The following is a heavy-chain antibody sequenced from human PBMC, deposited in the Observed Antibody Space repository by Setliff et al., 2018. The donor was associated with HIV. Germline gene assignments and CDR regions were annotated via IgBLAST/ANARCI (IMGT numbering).Heavy chain of an antibody. V-gene: IGHV4-34*01. Sequence: KTSETLSLTCAVYGGSFSGYSWSWIRQSPGKGLEWIGDISHAGNTNYSPSLESRVTVSVDTSKNQFSLDLSSLTAADTAVFYCARGRYSYGPGWFDSWAQGAVVTVSS. CDR2: ISHAGNT. CDR3: ARGRYSYGPGWFDS. CDR1: GGSFSGYS. J-gene: IGHJ5*01. D-gene: IGHD5-18*01.